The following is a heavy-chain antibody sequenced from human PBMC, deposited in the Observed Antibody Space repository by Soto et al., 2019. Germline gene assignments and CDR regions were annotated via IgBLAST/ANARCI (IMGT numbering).Heavy chain of an antibody. CDR2: IYYRGST. V-gene: IGHV4-39*01. D-gene: IGHD3-10*01. CDR1: GGSISSSTYS. CDR3: ARLWFGELSTIDY. Sequence: QLQLQESGPGLVKPSETLSLTCTVSGGSISSSTYSWGWIRQPPGKGLEWLGSIYYRGSTFYNPSLKSRVTMSVDTSKNQFSLKLSSVTAADTAVYYCARLWFGELSTIDYWGQGTLVTVSS. J-gene: IGHJ4*02.